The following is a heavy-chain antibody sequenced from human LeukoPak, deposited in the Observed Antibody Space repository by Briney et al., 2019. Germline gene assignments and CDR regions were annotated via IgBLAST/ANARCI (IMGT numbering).Heavy chain of an antibody. D-gene: IGHD3-22*01. CDR1: GGSFSSYY. CDR3: AGGKYYYDSSGHYHY. J-gene: IGHJ4*02. Sequence: PSETLSLTCAVYGGSFSSYYWSWIRQPPGKGLEWIGYIYYSGSTNYNPSLKSRVTISVDTSKNQFSLKLSSVTAADTAVYYCAGGKYYYDSSGHYHYWGQGTLVTVSS. V-gene: IGHV4-59*01. CDR2: IYYSGST.